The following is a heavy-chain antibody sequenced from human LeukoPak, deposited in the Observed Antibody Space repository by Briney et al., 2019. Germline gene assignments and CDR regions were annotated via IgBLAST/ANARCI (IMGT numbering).Heavy chain of an antibody. J-gene: IGHJ3*02. V-gene: IGHV3-15*01. D-gene: IGHD2-21*02. CDR2: IKRKTDGGTT. CDR3: TTAFGVVAAAPGIPVDAFDI. CDR1: GFTFSNAW. Sequence: PGGSLRLSCAASGFTFSNAWMSWVRQTPGKGPEWVGRIKRKTDGGTTEYAAPVEGRFTISRDDSKNTLYLQMNSLETEDTAVYYCTTAFGVVAAAPGIPVDAFDIWGQGTVVTVSS.